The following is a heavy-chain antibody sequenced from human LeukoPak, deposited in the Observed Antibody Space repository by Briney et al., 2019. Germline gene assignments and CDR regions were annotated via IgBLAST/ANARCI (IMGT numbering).Heavy chain of an antibody. CDR1: GFTFSSYS. Sequence: GGSLRLSCAASGFTFSSYSMNWVRQAPGKGLEWVSYISSSSSTIFYADSVEDRFIISRDNSKNTLYLQMNSLRAEDTAVYYCAKVRLPYYYDSSVHAFDIWGQGTMVTVSS. V-gene: IGHV3-48*01. D-gene: IGHD3-22*01. CDR3: AKVRLPYYYDSSVHAFDI. CDR2: ISSSSSTI. J-gene: IGHJ3*02.